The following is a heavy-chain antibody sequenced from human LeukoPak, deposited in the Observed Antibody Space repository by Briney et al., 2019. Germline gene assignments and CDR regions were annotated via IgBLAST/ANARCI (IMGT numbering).Heavy chain of an antibody. CDR1: GGSISSGGYS. Sequence: SETLSLTCAVSGGSISSGGYSWSWIRQPPGKGLEWIGYIYHSGSTYYNPSLKSRVTISVDRSKNQFSLKLSSVTAADTAVYYCARGYGRGGYYCYYGMDVWGKGTTVTVSS. CDR2: IYHSGST. D-gene: IGHD4-17*01. V-gene: IGHV4-30-2*01. J-gene: IGHJ6*04. CDR3: ARGYGRGGYYCYYGMDV.